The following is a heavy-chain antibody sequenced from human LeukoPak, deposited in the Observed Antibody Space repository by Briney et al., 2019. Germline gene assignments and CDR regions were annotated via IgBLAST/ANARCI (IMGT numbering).Heavy chain of an antibody. CDR3: ATDAYSSGYSYYFDY. Sequence: ASVKVSCKVSGYTLTELSMHWVRQAPGKGLEWMGGFDPEDGETIYAQKFQGRVTMTEDTSTDTAYMELSSLRSEDTAVYYCATDAYSSGYSYYFDYWGQGTLVTVSS. CDR2: FDPEDGET. J-gene: IGHJ4*02. CDR1: GYTLTELS. V-gene: IGHV1-24*01. D-gene: IGHD3-22*01.